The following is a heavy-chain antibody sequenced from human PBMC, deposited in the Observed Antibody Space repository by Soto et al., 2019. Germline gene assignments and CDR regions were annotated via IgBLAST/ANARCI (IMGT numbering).Heavy chain of an antibody. D-gene: IGHD2-8*01. CDR1: GFPFSSYA. CDR3: AKVGDEEYCPNGVCPYGGVYYYYMDV. Sequence: EVQRLESGGGLVQPGGSLRLSCAASGFPFSSYAMSWVRQSPGKGLEWVSAISGSGGSTYYADYVKGRFTISRDNSKNTLYVQMNSLRAEDTAVYYCAKVGDEEYCPNGVCPYGGVYYYYMDVWGKGTTVTVSS. CDR2: ISGSGGST. V-gene: IGHV3-23*01. J-gene: IGHJ6*03.